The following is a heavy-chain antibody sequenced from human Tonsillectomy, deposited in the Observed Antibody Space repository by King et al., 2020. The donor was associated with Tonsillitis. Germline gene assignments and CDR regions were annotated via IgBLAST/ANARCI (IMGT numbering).Heavy chain of an antibody. CDR3: AKHATLEMTTITFLGDHLVDY. Sequence: QLVQSGGGLVQPGGSLRLSCAASGFTFSSYAMSWVRQAPGKGLEWVSAISGSGGSTYYADSVKGRFTISRDNSKNTLYLQMNSLRAEDTAVYYCAKHATLEMTTITFLGDHLVDYWGQGTLVTVSS. D-gene: IGHD5-24*01. CDR2: ISGSGGST. V-gene: IGHV3-23*04. J-gene: IGHJ4*02. CDR1: GFTFSSYA.